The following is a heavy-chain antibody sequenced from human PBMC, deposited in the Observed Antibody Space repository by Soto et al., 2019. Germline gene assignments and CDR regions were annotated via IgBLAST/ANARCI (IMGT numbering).Heavy chain of an antibody. D-gene: IGHD6-13*01. CDR1: GDSINNYY. Sequence: SLTCTVSGDSINNYYWSWIRQPPGKRLEWIGYIYYTGSTTYNPSLESRVTMSVDTSKNQFSLKLNSVNAADKAVYYCAKYRRKEAEGFTLDYWGRGTLVTVSS. V-gene: IGHV4-59*01. CDR3: AKYRRKEAEGFTLDY. CDR2: IYYTGST. J-gene: IGHJ4*02.